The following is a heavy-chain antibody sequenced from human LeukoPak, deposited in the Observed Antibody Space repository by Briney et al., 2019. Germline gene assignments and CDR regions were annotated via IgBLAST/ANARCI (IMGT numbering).Heavy chain of an antibody. V-gene: IGHV4-34*01. CDR2: INHSGST. CDR1: GGSFSGYY. Sequence: SETLSLTCAVYGGSFSGYYWSWIRQPPGKGLEWIGEINHSGSTNYNPSLKSRVTISVDTSKNQFSLKLSSVTAADTAVYYCASSYGDYPYFDYWGQGTLVTVSS. J-gene: IGHJ4*02. CDR3: ASSYGDYPYFDY. D-gene: IGHD4-17*01.